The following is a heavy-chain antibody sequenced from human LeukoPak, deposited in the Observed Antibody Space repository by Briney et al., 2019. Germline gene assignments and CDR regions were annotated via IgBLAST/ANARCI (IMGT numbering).Heavy chain of an antibody. CDR1: GFTFSSYG. D-gene: IGHD2-2*02. J-gene: IGHJ6*03. CDR2: TWYDGSNK. CDR3: ARETRYCSSTSCYNPILYYYCYYMGV. V-gene: IGHV3-33*01. Sequence: GGSLRLSCAASGFTFSSYGMHWVRQAPGKGLEWVAVTWYDGSNKYYADSVKGRFTISRDNSKNTLYLQMNSLRAEDTAVYYCARETRYCSSTSCYNPILYYYCYYMGVWAKGPRSPSP.